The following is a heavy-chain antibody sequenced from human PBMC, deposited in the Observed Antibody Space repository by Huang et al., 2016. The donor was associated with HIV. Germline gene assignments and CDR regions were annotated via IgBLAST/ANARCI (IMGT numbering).Heavy chain of an antibody. CDR3: ARFGKRLPMLRGEDVIGDI. V-gene: IGHV3-30-3*01. D-gene: IGHD3-10*01. CDR2: ISYDGNDK. CDR1: GFTLSDYA. Sequence: QVQLVESGGGVVQPGRSLRLSRAASGFTLSDYAIHCVRQAPGKVRGVVALISYDGNDKFYSDSVGGRFTMSRDNLNNALYLQMSSLRHEDTALYYCARFGKRLPMLRGEDVIGDIWGQGTMVIVSS. J-gene: IGHJ3*02.